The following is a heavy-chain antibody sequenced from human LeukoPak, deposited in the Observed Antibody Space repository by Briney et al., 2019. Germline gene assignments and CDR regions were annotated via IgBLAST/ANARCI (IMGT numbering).Heavy chain of an antibody. CDR1: GSTFSIAW. V-gene: IGHV3-15*01. CDR2: IKSKTDGGTI. CDR3: ATTLQLERQAYYYDIDMDV. J-gene: IGHJ6*03. D-gene: IGHD1-1*01. Sequence: GGSLRDSCAASGSTFSIAWMTWVRQSPGKGLEWVGRIKSKTDGGTIDYAPPVKGRFTISRDDSKNTLFLQMNSLKTEDTAVYYCATTLQLERQAYYYDIDMDVWGNGTTVTVSS.